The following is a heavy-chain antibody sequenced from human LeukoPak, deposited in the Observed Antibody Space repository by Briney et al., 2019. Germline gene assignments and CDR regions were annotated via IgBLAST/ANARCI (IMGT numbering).Heavy chain of an antibody. CDR3: ARDLGGIDY. J-gene: IGHJ4*02. CDR2: MNPNSGNT. V-gene: IGHV1-8*01. Sequence: ASVKVSCKDSGYTFGSYDINWVRQATGQGLEWMGWMNPNSGNTGYAQKFQGRVTMTRDTSISTAYMELRSLRSEDTAVYYCARDLGGIDYWGQGTLVTVSS. CDR1: GYTFGSYD.